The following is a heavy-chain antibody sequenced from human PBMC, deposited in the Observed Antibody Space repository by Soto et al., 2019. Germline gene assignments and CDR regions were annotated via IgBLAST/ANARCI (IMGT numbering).Heavy chain of an antibody. D-gene: IGHD4-4*01. CDR3: AKGIHSVTHYFDH. J-gene: IGHJ4*02. Sequence: GGSLRLSCAASGFTFNNYALSWVRHAPGKGLEWLSTLSGSGANTYSADSVKGRFTISRDNSRNTLFLQMNSLKAEDTAVYYCAKGIHSVTHYFDHWGQRTLVTVSS. CDR2: LSGSGANT. V-gene: IGHV3-23*01. CDR1: GFTFNNYA.